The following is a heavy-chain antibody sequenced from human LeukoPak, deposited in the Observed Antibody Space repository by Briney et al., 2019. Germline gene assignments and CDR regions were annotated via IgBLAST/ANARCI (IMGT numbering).Heavy chain of an antibody. CDR2: ISGSGGST. CDR3: ARDKVMYYYGSGSYDY. CDR1: GFTVDNYY. V-gene: IGHV3-23*01. Sequence: PGGSLRLSCAASGFTVDNYYMIWVRQAPGKGLEWVSGISGSGGSTYYADSVKGRFTISRDNSKNTLYLQMNSLRAEDTAVYYCARDKVMYYYGSGSYDYWGQGTLVTVSS. D-gene: IGHD3-10*01. J-gene: IGHJ4*02.